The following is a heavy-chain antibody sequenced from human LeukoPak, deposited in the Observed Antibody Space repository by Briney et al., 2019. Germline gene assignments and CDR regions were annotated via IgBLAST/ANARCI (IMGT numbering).Heavy chain of an antibody. CDR3: ARVMYYYDSSGYYPGEMGY. D-gene: IGHD3-22*01. J-gene: IGHJ4*02. CDR2: INWNGGST. V-gene: IGHV3-20*04. CDR1: GFTFDDYG. Sequence: GGSLRLSCAASGFTFDDYGMSWVRQAPGKGLEWVSGINWNGGSTGYADSVKGRFTISRDNAKNSLYLQMNSLRAEDTALYYCARVMYYYDSSGYYPGEMGYWGQGTLVTVSS.